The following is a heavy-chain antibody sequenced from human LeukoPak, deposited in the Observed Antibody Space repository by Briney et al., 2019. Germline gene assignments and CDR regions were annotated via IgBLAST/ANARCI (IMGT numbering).Heavy chain of an antibody. D-gene: IGHD3-10*02. CDR3: ARSVRVYYFDY. V-gene: IGHV4-59*01. J-gene: IGHJ4*02. CDR2: IYYSGST. CDR1: GGSISSYY. Sequence: SETLSLTCTVSGGSISSYYWSWIRQPPGKGLEWIGYIYYSGSTNYNPSLKSRVTISVDTSKNQFSLKLSSVTAADTAVYYCARSVRVYYFDYWGQGTLVTVSS.